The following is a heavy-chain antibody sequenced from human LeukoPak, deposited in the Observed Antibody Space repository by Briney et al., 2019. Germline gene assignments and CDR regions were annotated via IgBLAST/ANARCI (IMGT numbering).Heavy chain of an antibody. V-gene: IGHV1-18*04. D-gene: IGHD6-19*01. CDR1: GYTFTVYY. CDR2: IRTYNGKT. CDR3: ARVPPVAVAGEWRLDY. Sequence: ASVKVSCKASGYTFTVYYMHWVRPAPGQGLEWMGWIRTYNGKTNYAQKLQGRVTMTTDTSTSTAYMELRSLRSDDTAVYYCARVPPVAVAGEWRLDYWGQGTLVTASS. J-gene: IGHJ4*02.